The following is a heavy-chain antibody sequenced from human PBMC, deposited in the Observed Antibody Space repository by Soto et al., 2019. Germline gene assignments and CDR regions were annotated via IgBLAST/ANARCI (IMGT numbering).Heavy chain of an antibody. V-gene: IGHV6-1*01. J-gene: IGHJ4*02. Sequence: SQTLSLTCAISGDSVSSNSAAWNWIRQSPSRGLEWLGRTYYRSKWYNDYAVSVKSRITINPDTSKNQFSLQLNSVTPEDTAVYYCAREGGPCSGGSCYSGDYYFDYWGQGTLVTVSS. D-gene: IGHD2-15*01. CDR3: AREGGPCSGGSCYSGDYYFDY. CDR1: GDSVSSNSAA. CDR2: TYYRSKWYN.